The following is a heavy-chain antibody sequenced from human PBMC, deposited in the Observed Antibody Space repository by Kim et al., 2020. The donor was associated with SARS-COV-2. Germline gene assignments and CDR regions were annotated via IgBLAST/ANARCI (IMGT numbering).Heavy chain of an antibody. CDR2: TYYRSKWYN. CDR1: GDSVSSNSAA. D-gene: IGHD3-16*02. J-gene: IGHJ4*02. CDR3: AREWTYDYVWGSYRHIDY. V-gene: IGHV6-1*01. Sequence: SQTLSLTCAISGDSVSSNSAAWNWIRQSPSRGLEWLGRTYYRSKWYNDYAVSVKSRITIYPDTSKNQFSLQLNSVTPEDTAVYYCAREWTYDYVWGSYRHIDYWGQGTLVTVSS.